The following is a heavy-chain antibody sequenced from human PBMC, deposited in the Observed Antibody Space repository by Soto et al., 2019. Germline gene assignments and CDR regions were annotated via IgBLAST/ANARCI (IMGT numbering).Heavy chain of an antibody. CDR1: GGTFSSYT. CDR2: IIPILGIA. V-gene: IGHV1-69*02. CDR3: ARGRKPDYFDY. Sequence: QVQLVQSGAEVKKPGSSVKVSCKASGGTFSSYTISWVRQAPGQGLEWMGRIIPILGIANYAQKFQGRVPITADKSTSTAYMELSSLRSEDTAVYYCARGRKPDYFDYWGQGTLVTVSS. J-gene: IGHJ4*02.